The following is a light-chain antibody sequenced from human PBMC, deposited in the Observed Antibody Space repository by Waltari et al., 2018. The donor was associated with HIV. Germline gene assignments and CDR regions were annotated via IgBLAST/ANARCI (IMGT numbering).Light chain of an antibody. V-gene: IGKV1-33*01. CDR3: QQCDTLPYT. CDR1: QDISNY. J-gene: IGKJ2*01. Sequence: DSQMTQSPSSLSASVGDRVTITCQANQDISNYLNWYQQKPGKAPKLLIYDASNLETGVPSRFSGSGSGTDFTFTISSLQPEDIATYYCQQCDTLPYTFGQGIKLEIK. CDR2: DAS.